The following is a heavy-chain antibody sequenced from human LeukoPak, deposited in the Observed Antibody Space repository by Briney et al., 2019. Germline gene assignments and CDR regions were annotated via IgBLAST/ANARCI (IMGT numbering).Heavy chain of an antibody. CDR2: INTSGST. V-gene: IGHV4-4*07. D-gene: IGHD3-22*01. J-gene: IGHJ5*02. CDR3: ARPYYYDSRIDP. Sequence: SETLSLTCTVSGGSISSYYWTWIRQSAGKGLEWIGRINTSGSTYYNPSLKSRVTMSADTSKNQLSLKLSSVTAADTAVYYCARPYYYDSRIDPWGQGILVTVSS. CDR1: GGSISSYY.